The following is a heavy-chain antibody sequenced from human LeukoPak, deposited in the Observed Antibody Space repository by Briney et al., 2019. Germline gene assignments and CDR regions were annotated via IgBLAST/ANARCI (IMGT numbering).Heavy chain of an antibody. J-gene: IGHJ3*02. CDR2: IASDGSHT. CDR1: GFIFSTCF. CDR3: ARERQDTILHSGAFDI. V-gene: IGHV3-30-3*01. Sequence: GGSLRLSCAASGFIFSTCFMHGVRQARGKGVEWVADIASDGSHTLYVEPVKGRFTISRDNSKNTLYLQMNSLRAEDTPVYFCARERQDTILHSGAFDIWGQGTMVTVSS. D-gene: IGHD2-21*01.